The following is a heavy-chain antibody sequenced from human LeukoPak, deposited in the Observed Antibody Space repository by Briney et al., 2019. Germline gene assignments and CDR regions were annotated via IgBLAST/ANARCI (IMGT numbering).Heavy chain of an antibody. CDR3: ARVARRDIVVVPAAMRSSYYFDY. J-gene: IGHJ4*02. CDR1: GGSFSGYY. V-gene: IGHV4-34*01. Sequence: SETLSLTCAVYGGSFSGYYWSWIRQPPGKGLEWIGEINHSGSTNYNPSLKSRVTISVDTSKNQFSLKLSSVTAADTAVYYCARVARRDIVVVPAAMRSSYYFDYWGQGTLVTVSS. CDR2: INHSGST. D-gene: IGHD2-2*01.